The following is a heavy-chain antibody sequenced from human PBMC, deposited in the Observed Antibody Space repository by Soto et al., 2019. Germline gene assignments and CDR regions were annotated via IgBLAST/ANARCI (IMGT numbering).Heavy chain of an antibody. CDR1: GFTFSSYS. CDR2: ISSSSSYI. CDR3: ARDREYSGYDPGAFDI. V-gene: IGHV3-21*01. J-gene: IGHJ3*02. Sequence: GESLKISCAASGFTFSSYSMNWVRQAPGKGLEWVSSISSSSSYIYYADSVKGRFTISRDNAKNSLYLQMNSLRAEDTAVYYCARDREYSGYDPGAFDIWGQGTMVTVSS. D-gene: IGHD5-12*01.